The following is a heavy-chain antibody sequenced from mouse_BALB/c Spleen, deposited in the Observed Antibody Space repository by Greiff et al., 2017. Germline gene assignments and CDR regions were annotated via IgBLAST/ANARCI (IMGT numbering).Heavy chain of an antibody. CDR3: ARRGTTDYFDY. D-gene: IGHD1-1*01. J-gene: IGHJ2*01. V-gene: IGHV5-17*02. CDR1: GFTFSSFG. CDR2: ISSGSSTI. Sequence: EVHLVESGGGLVQPGGSRKLSCAASGFTFSSFGMHWVRQAPEKGLEWVAYISSGSSTIYYADTVKGRFTISRDNPKNTLFLQMTSLRSEDTAMYYCARRGTTDYFDYWGQGTTLTVSS.